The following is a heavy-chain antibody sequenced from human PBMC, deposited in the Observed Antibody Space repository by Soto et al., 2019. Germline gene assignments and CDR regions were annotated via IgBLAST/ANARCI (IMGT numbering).Heavy chain of an antibody. CDR3: ARHGGQPLVYYHRMDV. Sequence: QLQLQESGPGLVKPSETLSLTCTVSGGSISSSSFYWGWIRQPPGKGREWIGGIYYSGSTYYNPSLKSRVPISVHPSKNQFSLKLSSLTAADTALYYCARHGGQPLVYYHRMDVCGQGTTVTVSS. CDR2: IYYSGST. D-gene: IGHD6-13*01. CDR1: GGSISSSSFY. V-gene: IGHV4-39*01. J-gene: IGHJ6*02.